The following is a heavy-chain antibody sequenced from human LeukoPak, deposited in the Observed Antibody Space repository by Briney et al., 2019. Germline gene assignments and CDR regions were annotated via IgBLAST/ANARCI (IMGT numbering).Heavy chain of an antibody. CDR3: VGGAGYCSGGSCYPLAYYYYYYGMDV. CDR2: IESKTDGGTT. CDR1: GFTFSNAW. J-gene: IGHJ6*02. D-gene: IGHD2-15*01. Sequence: GGSLRLSCAASGFTFSNAWMSWVRQAPGKGMEWVGRIESKTDGGTTDYAAPVKGRFTISRDDSKNTLYLQMNSLKTEDTAVYYCVGGAGYCSGGSCYPLAYYYYYYGMDVWGQGTTVTVSS. V-gene: IGHV3-15*04.